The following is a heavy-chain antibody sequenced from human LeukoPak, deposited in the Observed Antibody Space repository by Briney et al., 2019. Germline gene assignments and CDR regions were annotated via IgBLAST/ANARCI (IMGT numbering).Heavy chain of an antibody. CDR3: ARDLTTVTII. Sequence: SETLSLTCAVYGGSFSGYFWSWICQPPGKGLEWIGEISHRGSTNYTPTIKSRVTISVDTSKNQFSLNLSSVTAADTAVYYCARDLTTVTIIWGQGTLVTVSS. V-gene: IGHV4-34*01. CDR2: ISHRGST. CDR1: GGSFSGYF. J-gene: IGHJ4*02. D-gene: IGHD4-17*01.